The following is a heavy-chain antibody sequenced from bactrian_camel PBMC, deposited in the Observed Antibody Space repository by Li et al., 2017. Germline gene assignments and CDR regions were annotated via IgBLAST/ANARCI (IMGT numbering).Heavy chain of an antibody. CDR2: NGGGGGVR. CDR1: EYCVC. D-gene: IGHD2*01. CDR3: AAGPATALARGGYCPRTYEYDY. J-gene: IGHJ4*01. Sequence: HVQLVESGGGLVQAGGSLRLSCTASEYCVCMGWSRRAPGKVREAVAIMPTNGGGGGVRNYADFAKGRFTISHDNANNTLYLQLARMEPEDTAIYYCAAGPATALARGGYCPRTYEYDYLGQGTQVTVS. V-gene: IGHV3-3*01.